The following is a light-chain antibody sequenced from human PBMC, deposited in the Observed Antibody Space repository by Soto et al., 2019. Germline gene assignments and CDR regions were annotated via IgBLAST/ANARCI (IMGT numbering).Light chain of an antibody. J-gene: IGKJ1*01. V-gene: IGKV1-39*01. Sequence: DNTMTQSPSSLSASVGDRVTITCRASQSISSYLNWYQQKPGKAPKLLIYAASSLQSGVPSRFSDSGSGTDFTLTISSLQPEDFATYYCQQSYSTPRTFGQGTKVDIK. CDR2: AAS. CDR1: QSISSY. CDR3: QQSYSTPRT.